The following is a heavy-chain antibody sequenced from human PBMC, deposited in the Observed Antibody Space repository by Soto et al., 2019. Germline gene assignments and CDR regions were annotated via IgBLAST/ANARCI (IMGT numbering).Heavy chain of an antibody. CDR3: ARGEYSSGWYDFSDYYYGIDV. D-gene: IGHD6-19*01. Sequence: SETLSLTCTVSGGSISSSSYYWGWIRQPPGKGLEWIGSIYYSGSTYYNPSLKSRVTISVDTSKNQFSLKLSSVTAADTAVYYCARGEYSSGWYDFSDYYYGIDVWGQGTTVTVSS. V-gene: IGHV4-39*01. CDR2: IYYSGST. CDR1: GGSISSSSYY. J-gene: IGHJ6*02.